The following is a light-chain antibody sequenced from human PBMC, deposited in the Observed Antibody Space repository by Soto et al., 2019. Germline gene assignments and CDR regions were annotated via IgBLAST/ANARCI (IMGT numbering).Light chain of an antibody. Sequence: QSVLTQPPSVSGAPGQRVTISCTGSSSNIGAGYDVHWYQQLPGTAPKLLIYGNSNRPSGVPDRFSGSKSGTSASLAITGLRAEDEADYCCQSYDSSLSALFGGGTKVTVL. CDR2: GNS. V-gene: IGLV1-40*01. J-gene: IGLJ3*02. CDR3: QSYDSSLSAL. CDR1: SSNIGAGYD.